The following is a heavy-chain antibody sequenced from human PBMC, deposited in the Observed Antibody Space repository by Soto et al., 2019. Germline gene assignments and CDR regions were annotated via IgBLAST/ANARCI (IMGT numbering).Heavy chain of an antibody. CDR2: INADNGNT. Sequence: QVQLVQSGAEVKKPGASVKVSCKASGYTFTSYAIHWVRQAPGQRLEWMGWINADNGNTKYSQKFQGRVTITRDKSASTAHMEVSSLRSEDTAVYYCARDWGNYYYGMDVWGQGTTVTVSS. CDR1: GYTFTSYA. CDR3: ARDWGNYYYGMDV. V-gene: IGHV1-3*01. D-gene: IGHD7-27*01. J-gene: IGHJ6*02.